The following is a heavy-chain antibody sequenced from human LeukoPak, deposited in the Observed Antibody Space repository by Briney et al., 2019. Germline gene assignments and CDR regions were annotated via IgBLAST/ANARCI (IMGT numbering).Heavy chain of an antibody. CDR1: GFTFRNYP. CDR2: ISSSSSYI. J-gene: IGHJ4*02. Sequence: GGSLRLSCAASGFTFRNYPMSWVRQAPGKGLEWVSSISSSSSYIYYADSVKGRFTISRDNAKNFLYLQMNSLRVEDTALYYCARDGDGRGEDFDYWGQGILVTVSS. D-gene: IGHD4-17*01. CDR3: ARDGDGRGEDFDY. V-gene: IGHV3-21*06.